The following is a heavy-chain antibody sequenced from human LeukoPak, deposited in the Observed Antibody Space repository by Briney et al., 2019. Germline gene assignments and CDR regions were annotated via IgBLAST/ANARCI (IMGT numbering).Heavy chain of an antibody. CDR2: ISWNSGSI. V-gene: IGHV3-9*01. CDR3: AKDSHHYYDSSGPFDY. CDR1: GFTFDDYA. Sequence: PGGSLRLSCAASGFTFDDYAMHWVRQAPGKGLEWVSGISWNSGSIGYADSVKGRFTISRDNAKNSLYLQMNSLRAEDAALYYCAKDSHHYYDSSGPFDYWGQGTLVTVSS. D-gene: IGHD3-22*01. J-gene: IGHJ4*02.